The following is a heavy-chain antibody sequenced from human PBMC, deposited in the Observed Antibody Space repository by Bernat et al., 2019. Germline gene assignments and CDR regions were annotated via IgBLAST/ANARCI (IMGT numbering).Heavy chain of an antibody. CDR1: GGSISSSSYY. V-gene: IGHV4-39*01. D-gene: IGHD2-15*01. CDR2: IYYSGST. Sequence: QLQLQESGPGLVKPSETLSLTCTVSGGSISSSSYYWGWIRQPPGKGLEWIGSIYYSGSTYYNPSLKSRVIISVDTAKNQFSLKLSTVTAADTAVYYCARNYEGCSGGSCYLHFDYWGQGTLVTVSS. CDR3: ARNYEGCSGGSCYLHFDY. J-gene: IGHJ4*02.